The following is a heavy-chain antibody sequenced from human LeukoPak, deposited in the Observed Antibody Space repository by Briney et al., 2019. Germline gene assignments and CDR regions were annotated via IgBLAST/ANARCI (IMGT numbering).Heavy chain of an antibody. D-gene: IGHD5-12*01. CDR3: ARGWYSGYDLVTYYYYYYYMDV. Sequence: SVKVSCKASGGTFSSYAISWVRQAPGQGLEWMGGIIPIFGTANYAQKFQGRVTMTRNTSISTAYMELSSLRSEDTAVYYCARGWYSGYDLVTYYYYYYYMDVWGKGTTVTVSS. V-gene: IGHV1-69*05. CDR1: GGTFSSYA. J-gene: IGHJ6*03. CDR2: IIPIFGTA.